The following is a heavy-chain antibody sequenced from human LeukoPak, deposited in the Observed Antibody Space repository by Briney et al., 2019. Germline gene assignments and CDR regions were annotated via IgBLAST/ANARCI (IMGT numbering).Heavy chain of an antibody. CDR1: GGSISSYY. J-gene: IGHJ4*02. CDR2: IYYSVST. Sequence: SETLSLTCTVSGGSISSYYWSWIRQPLGKGLEWIGSIYYSVSTYYNPSLKSRVTISVDTSKNQFSLKLSSVTAADTAVYYCARLSSGGYGDSIDYWGQGTLVTVSS. CDR3: ARLSSGGYGDSIDY. V-gene: IGHV4-59*01. D-gene: IGHD4-17*01.